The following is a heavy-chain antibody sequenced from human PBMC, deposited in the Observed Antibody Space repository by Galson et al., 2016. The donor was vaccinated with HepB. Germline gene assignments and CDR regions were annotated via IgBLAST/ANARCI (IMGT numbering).Heavy chain of an antibody. V-gene: IGHV4-34*12. D-gene: IGHD5-12*01. CDR3: AGRRYGGYAR. J-gene: IGHJ4*02. Sequence: LSLTCAVYNASFNAYFWSWIRQPPGKGLEWIGEIVHTGRTEYNPSLRSRVTISVDTSRSQFSLKLNSLTAADTSVYYCAGRRYGGYARRGQGTLVTVSS. CDR1: NASFNAYF. CDR2: IVHTGRT.